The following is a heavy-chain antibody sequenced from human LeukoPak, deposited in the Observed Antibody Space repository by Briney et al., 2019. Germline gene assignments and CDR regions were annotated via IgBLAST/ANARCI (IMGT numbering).Heavy chain of an antibody. CDR2: IYPNGAT. V-gene: IGHV4-39*01. D-gene: IGHD3-22*01. Sequence: PSETLSLTCTVSGGSISGSIYHWGWIRQPPGKGLEWIGIIYPNGATYYNPPLKSRVTISVDTSKNQFSLKLSSVTATDTAVYFCARQNSSGLDSWGQGTLVTVSS. CDR3: ARQNSSGLDS. CDR1: GGSISGSIYH. J-gene: IGHJ4*02.